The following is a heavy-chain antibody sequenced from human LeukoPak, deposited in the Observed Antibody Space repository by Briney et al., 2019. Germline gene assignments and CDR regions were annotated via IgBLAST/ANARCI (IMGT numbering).Heavy chain of an antibody. CDR1: GYTFTSYA. J-gene: IGHJ6*02. D-gene: IGHD6-19*01. Sequence: ASVKVSCKASGYTFTSYAMHWVRQAPGQRLEWMGWINAGNGNTKYSQKFQGRVTITRDTSASTAYMELSSLRSEDTAVYYCARGAFPSGCLNYYYYGMAVWGQGTTAPVPS. CDR2: INAGNGNT. V-gene: IGHV1-3*01. CDR3: ARGAFPSGCLNYYYYGMAV.